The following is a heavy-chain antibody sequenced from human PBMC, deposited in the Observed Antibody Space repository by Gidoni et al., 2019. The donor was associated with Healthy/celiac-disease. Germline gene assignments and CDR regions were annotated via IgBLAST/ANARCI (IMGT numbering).Heavy chain of an antibody. J-gene: IGHJ1*01. CDR1: GGSISSSNW. CDR3: ASRILVAGRLEYFQH. D-gene: IGHD6-19*01. V-gene: IGHV4-4*02. CDR2: KYHSGST. Sequence: QVQLQESGPGLVKPSGTPSHTCAVSGGSISSSNWGSWVRQPPGRGLEWIGEKYHSGSTNYNPSLKSRVTISVDNSKNQFSLKLSSVTAADTAVYYCASRILVAGRLEYFQHWGQGTLVTVSS.